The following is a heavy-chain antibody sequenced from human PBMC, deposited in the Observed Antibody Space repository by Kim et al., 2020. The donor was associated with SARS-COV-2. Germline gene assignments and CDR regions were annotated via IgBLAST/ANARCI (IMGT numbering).Heavy chain of an antibody. CDR3: ARDYYDSSGYYYDDY. J-gene: IGHJ4*02. Sequence: SVKGRFAIARDNAKNSLYRRMNSLRDEDTAVYYCARDYYDSSGYYYDDYWGQGTLVTVSS. V-gene: IGHV3-48*02. D-gene: IGHD3-22*01.